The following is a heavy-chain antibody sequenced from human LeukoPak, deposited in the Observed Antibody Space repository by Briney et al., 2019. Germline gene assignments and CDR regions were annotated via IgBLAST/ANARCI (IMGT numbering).Heavy chain of an antibody. J-gene: IGHJ3*02. CDR2: IYYSGST. CDR3: AREGGIEGAFDI. Sequence: SETLSLTCTVSGGSLSSYYWSWIRQPPGKGLEWIGYIYYSGSTNYSPSLKSRVTISVDTSKNQFYMKLSSVTAADTAVYYCAREGGIEGAFDIWGQGTMVTVSS. D-gene: IGHD3-16*01. V-gene: IGHV4-59*01. CDR1: GGSLSSYY.